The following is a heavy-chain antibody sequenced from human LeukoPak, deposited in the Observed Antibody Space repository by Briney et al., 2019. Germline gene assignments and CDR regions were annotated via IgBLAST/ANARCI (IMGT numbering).Heavy chain of an antibody. D-gene: IGHD4-17*01. Sequence: GGSLRLSCAAPGFTFSSYSMTWVRQAPGKGLEWVSYISSSGRPIYYADSVEGRFSISRDNAKKSLYLQMSSLRAEDTAVYYCAANYDYGDYDRRNAFDIWGQGTMVTVSS. CDR1: GFTFSSYS. J-gene: IGHJ3*02. CDR3: AANYDYGDYDRRNAFDI. V-gene: IGHV3-48*04. CDR2: ISSSGRPI.